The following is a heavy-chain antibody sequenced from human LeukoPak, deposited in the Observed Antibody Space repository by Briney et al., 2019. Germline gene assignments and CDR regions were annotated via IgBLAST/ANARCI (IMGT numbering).Heavy chain of an antibody. CDR3: ARVGYDGFGEFPYFDY. CDR2: IDAAGDT. Sequence: PGGSLRLSCAASRFTFSNYDMHWVRQTTGKGLEWVSAIDAAGDTYYPGSVKGRFTIFRENAKNSLYLQMNSLRAGDTAVYYCARVGYDGFGEFPYFDYWGQGTLVIVSS. V-gene: IGHV3-13*01. D-gene: IGHD3-10*01. CDR1: RFTFSNYD. J-gene: IGHJ4*02.